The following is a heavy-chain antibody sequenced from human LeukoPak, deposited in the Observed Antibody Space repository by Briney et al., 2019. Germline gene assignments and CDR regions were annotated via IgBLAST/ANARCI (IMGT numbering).Heavy chain of an antibody. Sequence: GGSLRLSCAASGFTFSSYAMSWVRQAPGKGLEWVSAISGSGGSTYYADSVKGRFTISRDNSKNTLYLQMNSLRAEDTAVYYCAKTPTVTTTYYYMDVWGKGTTVTVSS. D-gene: IGHD4-17*01. CDR1: GFTFSSYA. J-gene: IGHJ6*03. V-gene: IGHV3-23*01. CDR3: AKTPTVTTTYYYMDV. CDR2: ISGSGGST.